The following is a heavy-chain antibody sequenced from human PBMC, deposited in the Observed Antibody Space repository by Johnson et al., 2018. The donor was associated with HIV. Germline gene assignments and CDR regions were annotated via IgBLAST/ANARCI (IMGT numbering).Heavy chain of an antibody. J-gene: IGHJ3*02. CDR3: ARVGQQGSAFDI. D-gene: IGHD6-13*01. CDR1: GFTFSYYA. V-gene: IGHV3-30*04. Sequence: QVQLVESGGGVVQPGRSLRLSCAASGFTFSYYAMHWVRQVPGKGLEWVAVISYDGSNKYYADSVRGRFTISRDNSKNTLYLQMNSLRTEDTTIYYCARVGQQGSAFDIWGQGTMVTVSS. CDR2: ISYDGSNK.